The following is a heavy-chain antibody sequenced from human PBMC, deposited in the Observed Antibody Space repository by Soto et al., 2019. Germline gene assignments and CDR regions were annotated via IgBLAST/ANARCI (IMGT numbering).Heavy chain of an antibody. D-gene: IGHD4-17*01. J-gene: IGHJ4*02. CDR2: IYYSGST. CDR3: ARDSVNYGDPLYDY. V-gene: IGHV4-59*01. Sequence: SETLSLTCTVSGGSISSYYWSWIRQRPGKGLEWIGYIYYSGSTNYNPSLKSRVTISVDTSKNQFSLKLSSVTAADTAVYYCARDSVNYGDPLYDYWGQGTLVTVSS. CDR1: GGSISSYY.